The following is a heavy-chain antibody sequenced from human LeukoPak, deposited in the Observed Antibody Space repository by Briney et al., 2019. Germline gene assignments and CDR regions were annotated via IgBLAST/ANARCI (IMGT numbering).Heavy chain of an antibody. CDR1: GYTFTVYY. D-gene: IGHD6-6*01. V-gene: IGHV1-2*06. J-gene: IGHJ6*02. CDR3: ARDSSSSPYYYGMDV. Sequence: ASVKVSCKASGYTFTVYYMHWVRQAPGQGLEWMGRINPNSGGTNYAQKFQGRVTMTRDTSTSTVYMELSSLRSEDTAVYYCARDSSSSPYYYGMDVWGQGTTVTVSS. CDR2: INPNSGGT.